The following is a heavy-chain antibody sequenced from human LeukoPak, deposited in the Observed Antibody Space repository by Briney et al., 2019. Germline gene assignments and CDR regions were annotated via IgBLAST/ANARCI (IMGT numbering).Heavy chain of an antibody. CDR1: GFTITNAR. CDR3: TTGYGHSDFDY. J-gene: IGHJ4*02. V-gene: IGHV3-15*01. Sequence: GGSLRLSCAASGFTITNARMGWVRQAPGKGLEWVGLIKSKIDGGTTDFAAHVKDSFTISTYDSKHTLYLQMNSQKSEDTAVYYCTTGYGHSDFDYWGQGTLVTVSS. D-gene: IGHD3-3*02. CDR2: IKSKIDGGTT.